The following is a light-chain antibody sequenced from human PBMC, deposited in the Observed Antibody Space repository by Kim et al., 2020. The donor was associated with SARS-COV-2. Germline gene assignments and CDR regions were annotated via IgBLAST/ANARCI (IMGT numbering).Light chain of an antibody. CDR3: QQYGSSPYT. Sequence: LSPGERATLSCRASQSVSSNYLAWYQQRPGQAPRLLIYGASSRATGIPDTFSGGGSGTDFTLTISRLEPEDFAVYYCQQYGSSPYTFGQGIKLEI. CDR1: QSVSSNY. CDR2: GAS. V-gene: IGKV3-20*01. J-gene: IGKJ2*01.